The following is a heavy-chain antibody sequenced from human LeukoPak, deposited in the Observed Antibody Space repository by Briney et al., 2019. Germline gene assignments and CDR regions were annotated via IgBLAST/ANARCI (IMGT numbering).Heavy chain of an antibody. D-gene: IGHD1-26*01. CDR3: AKDTLGGVSGTPYSDY. J-gene: IGHJ4*02. Sequence: PGGSLRLSCAASGLTFSTYAMSWVRRAPGKGLEWVSTVSGSGSSAYYADSVKGRFTISRDNSKNTLYLQMNSLRAEDTAVYYCAKDTLGGVSGTPYSDYWGQGSLVTVSS. V-gene: IGHV3-23*01. CDR1: GLTFSTYA. CDR2: VSGSGSSA.